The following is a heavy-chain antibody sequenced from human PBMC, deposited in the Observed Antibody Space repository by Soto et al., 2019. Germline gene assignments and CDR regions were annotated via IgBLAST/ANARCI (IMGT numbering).Heavy chain of an antibody. Sequence: GSLRLSCAASGFTFSDYYMSWIRQAPGKGLEWISYVSSSGATIYYADSVKGRFTTSRDNANNSLFMEMNSLRAEDTAVYYCVRVGYAYGNDPWGQGTLVTVSS. V-gene: IGHV3-11*01. D-gene: IGHD3-10*01. CDR2: VSSSGATI. CDR1: GFTFSDYY. CDR3: VRVGYAYGNDP. J-gene: IGHJ5*02.